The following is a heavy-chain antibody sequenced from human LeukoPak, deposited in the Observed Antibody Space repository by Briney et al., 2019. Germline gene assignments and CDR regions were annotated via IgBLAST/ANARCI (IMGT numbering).Heavy chain of an antibody. J-gene: IGHJ4*02. CDR3: ARSGYSNFDY. D-gene: IGHD3-3*01. Sequence: LEWIGRIYASGSTNYTPSLKSRVTISVDTSKNQFSLKLSSVTAADTAVYYCARSGYSNFDYWGQGTLVTVSS. V-gene: IGHV4-61*02. CDR2: IYASGST.